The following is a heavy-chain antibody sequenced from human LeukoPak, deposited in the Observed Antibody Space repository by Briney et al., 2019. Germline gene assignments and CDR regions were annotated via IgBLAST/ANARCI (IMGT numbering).Heavy chain of an antibody. Sequence: PGRSLRLSCAASGFTFSSYAIHWVRQAPGKGLEWVAIISYDGSKKYYADSAKGRFTISRDNSKNTLYLQMNSLRAEDTAVYYCARGGGNSVWFYYLDYWGQGTLVTVSS. J-gene: IGHJ4*02. CDR2: ISYDGSKK. CDR3: ARGGGNSVWFYYLDY. V-gene: IGHV3-30-3*01. D-gene: IGHD6-19*01. CDR1: GFTFSSYA.